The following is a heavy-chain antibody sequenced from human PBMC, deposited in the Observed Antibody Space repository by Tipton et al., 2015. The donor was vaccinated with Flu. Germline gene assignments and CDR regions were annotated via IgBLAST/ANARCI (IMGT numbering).Heavy chain of an antibody. CDR2: IYTSGST. D-gene: IGHD3-22*01. J-gene: IGHJ4*02. V-gene: IGHV4-61*02. CDR1: GGSISSGSYY. CDR3: ARRLSSVIWSEGFDF. Sequence: LRLSCTVSGGSISSGSYYWSWIRQPAGKGLEWIGRIYTSGSTNYNPSLKSRVTISIDTSKNQFSLRLSSVTAADTAVYYCARRLSSVIWSEGFDFWGQGSLVTVSS.